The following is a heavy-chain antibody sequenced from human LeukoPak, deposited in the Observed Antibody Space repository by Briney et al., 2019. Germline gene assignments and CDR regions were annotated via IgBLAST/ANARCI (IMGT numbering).Heavy chain of an antibody. D-gene: IGHD6-13*01. Sequence: GGSLRLSCVATKFTFSTYAMSWVRQAPGNGLEWVSSISGSGGDTYYVDSVKGRFTISRDNAKNSLYLQMNSLRAEDTAVYYCARAYRYSSSWNYGMDVWGQGTTVTVSS. V-gene: IGHV3-23*01. CDR3: ARAYRYSSSWNYGMDV. CDR1: KFTFSTYA. J-gene: IGHJ6*02. CDR2: ISGSGGDT.